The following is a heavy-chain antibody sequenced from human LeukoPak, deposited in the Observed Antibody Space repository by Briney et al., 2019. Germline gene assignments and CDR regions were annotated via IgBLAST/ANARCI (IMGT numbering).Heavy chain of an antibody. D-gene: IGHD2-2*01. CDR2: IYYSGST. Sequence: SETLSLTCTVSGGSISSSSYYWGWIRQPPGKGLEWIGSIYYSGSTNYNPSLKSRVTISVDTSKNQFSLKLSSVTAADTAVYYCARPYCSSTSCYGWFDPWGQGTLVTVSS. V-gene: IGHV4-39*07. CDR3: ARPYCSSTSCYGWFDP. J-gene: IGHJ5*02. CDR1: GGSISSSSYY.